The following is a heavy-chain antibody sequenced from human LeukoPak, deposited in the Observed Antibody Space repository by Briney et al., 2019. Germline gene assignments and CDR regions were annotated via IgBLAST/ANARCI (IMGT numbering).Heavy chain of an antibody. V-gene: IGHV5-51*01. Sequence: GESLKISCKGSGYSFTSYWIGWVRQMPGKGLEWMGIIYPGDSDTRYSPSFQGQVTISADKSISTAYLQWSSLKASDTAMYYRARGLGQVVPAAFFDYWGQGTLVTVSS. CDR3: ARGLGQVVPAAFFDY. CDR2: IYPGDSDT. D-gene: IGHD2-2*01. CDR1: GYSFTSYW. J-gene: IGHJ4*02.